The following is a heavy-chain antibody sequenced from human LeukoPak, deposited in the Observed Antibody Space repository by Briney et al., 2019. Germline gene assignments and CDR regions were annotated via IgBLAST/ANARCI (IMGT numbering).Heavy chain of an antibody. J-gene: IGHJ6*03. V-gene: IGHV4-4*09. CDR3: ASGIAARPDYYYYYMDV. Sequence: SETLSLTCTVSGGSISSYYWSWVRQPPGKGLEWIGYSYTSGSTNYNPSLKSRVTISVDTSKNQFSLKLSSVTAADTAVYYCASGIAARPDYYYYYMDVWGKGTTVTVSS. CDR2: SYTSGST. D-gene: IGHD6-6*01. CDR1: GGSISSYY.